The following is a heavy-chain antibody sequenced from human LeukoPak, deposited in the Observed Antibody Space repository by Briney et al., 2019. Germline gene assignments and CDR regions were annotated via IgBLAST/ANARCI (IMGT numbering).Heavy chain of an antibody. V-gene: IGHV4-39*01. Sequence: SETLSLTCVVSGGSISGSSHYWGWVRRPPGKGPEWIGSIHYSGITYYSPSLKSPVTISVDTSKNQFSLKLTSVTAADTAVYYCARHLDYYGSGSYLGLWGQGTQVTVSS. CDR3: ARHLDYYGSGSYLGL. CDR1: GGSISGSSHY. CDR2: IHYSGIT. D-gene: IGHD3-10*01. J-gene: IGHJ4*02.